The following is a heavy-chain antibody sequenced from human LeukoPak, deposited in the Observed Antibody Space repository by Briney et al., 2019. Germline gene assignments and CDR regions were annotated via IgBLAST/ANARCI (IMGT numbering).Heavy chain of an antibody. J-gene: IGHJ6*03. V-gene: IGHV3-23*01. CDR3: ARDISIRYGSGSYPGVGFPHMDV. D-gene: IGHD3-10*01. Sequence: GGSLRLSCAASGFTFSSYAMSWVRQAPGKGLEWVSAISGSGGSTYYADSVKGRFTISRDNSKNTLYLQMNSLRAEDTAVYYCARDISIRYGSGSYPGVGFPHMDVWGKGTTVTISS. CDR1: GFTFSSYA. CDR2: ISGSGGST.